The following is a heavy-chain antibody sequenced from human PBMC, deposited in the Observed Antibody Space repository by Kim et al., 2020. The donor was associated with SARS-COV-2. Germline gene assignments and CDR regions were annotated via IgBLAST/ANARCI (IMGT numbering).Heavy chain of an antibody. CDR2: MNPNSGNT. J-gene: IGHJ4*02. D-gene: IGHD6-6*01. CDR3: ARGVRKGYSSSNSYYFDY. CDR1: GYTFTSYD. V-gene: IGHV1-8*01. Sequence: ASVKVSCKASGYTFTSYDINWVRQATGQGLEWMGWMNPNSGNTGDAQKFQGRVTMTRNTSISTAYMELSSLRSEDTAVYYCARGVRKGYSSSNSYYFDYWGQGTLVTVSS.